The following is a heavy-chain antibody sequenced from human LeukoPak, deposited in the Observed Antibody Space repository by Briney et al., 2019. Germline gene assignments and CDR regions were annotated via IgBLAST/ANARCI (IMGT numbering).Heavy chain of an antibody. J-gene: IGHJ4*02. D-gene: IGHD3-10*01. CDR3: ARDTAMVRGVRS. CDR1: GGSFSGYY. CDR2: INHSGST. V-gene: IGHV4-34*01. Sequence: ASETLSLTCAVYGGSFSGYYWSWIRQPPGKGLEWIGEINHSGSTNYNPSLKSRVTISVDTSKDQFSLKLSSVTAADTAVYYCARDTAMVRGVRSWGQGTLVTVSS.